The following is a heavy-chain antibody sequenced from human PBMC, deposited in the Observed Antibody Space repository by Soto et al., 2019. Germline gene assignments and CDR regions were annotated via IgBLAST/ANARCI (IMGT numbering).Heavy chain of an antibody. Sequence: SETLSLTCTVSGGSISSYYWSWIRQPPGKGLGWIGYIYYSGSTNYNPSLKSRVTISVDTSKNQFSLKLSSVTAADTAVYYCARRGSTSGPYIDYSGQGTLVTVST. J-gene: IGHJ4*02. CDR2: IYYSGST. D-gene: IGHD2-2*01. CDR3: ARRGSTSGPYIDY. V-gene: IGHV4-59*08. CDR1: GGSISSYY.